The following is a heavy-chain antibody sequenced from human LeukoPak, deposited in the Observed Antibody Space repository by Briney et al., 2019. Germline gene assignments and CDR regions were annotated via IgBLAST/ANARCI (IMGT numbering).Heavy chain of an antibody. CDR3: VRANHFDY. V-gene: IGHV4-59*01. CDR1: GGSISSYY. CDR2: IYYSGST. Sequence: TSETLSLTCTVSGGSISSYYWSWFRQPPGKGLEWIGDIYYSGSTNYNPSLKSRVTISVDTSKNKFSLKLTSVTAADTAVYFCVRANHFDYWGQGTLGTVSS. J-gene: IGHJ4*02.